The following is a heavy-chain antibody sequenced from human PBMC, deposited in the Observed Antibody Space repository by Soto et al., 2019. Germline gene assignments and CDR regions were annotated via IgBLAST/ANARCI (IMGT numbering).Heavy chain of an antibody. Sequence: QVTLKESGPALVKPTETLTLTCTVSGFSLTTGKMGVSWIRQPPGKALEWLAHIFSDNERSYSTPLQGRLTISKDTSGSQVVLSMTNVDPVDTATYYCARMKVDSYQFYYAMDVWGQGTTVTVSS. J-gene: IGHJ6*02. D-gene: IGHD3-9*01. CDR1: GFSLTTGKMG. CDR3: ARMKVDSYQFYYAMDV. V-gene: IGHV2-26*01. CDR2: IFSDNER.